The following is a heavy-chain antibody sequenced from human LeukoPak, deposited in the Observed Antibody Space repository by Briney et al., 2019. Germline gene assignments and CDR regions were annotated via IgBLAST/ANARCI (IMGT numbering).Heavy chain of an antibody. CDR2: IIPIFGTA. V-gene: IGHV1-69*05. D-gene: IGHD5-24*01. J-gene: IGHJ4*02. Sequence: ASVKVSCKASGGTFSSYAISWVRQAPGQGLEWMGGIIPIFGTASYAQKFQGRVAITTDESTSTAYVELSSLRSEDTAVYYCARWGRDGYNLQFDYWGQGTLVTVSS. CDR3: ARWGRDGYNLQFDY. CDR1: GGTFSSYA.